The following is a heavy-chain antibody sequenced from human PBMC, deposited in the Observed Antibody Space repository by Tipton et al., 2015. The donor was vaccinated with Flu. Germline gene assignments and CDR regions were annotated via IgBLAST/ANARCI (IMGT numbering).Heavy chain of an antibody. Sequence: GSLRLSCAASGFTFSDYYMSWIRQVPGKGLEWLSHISDSGSTIKYADSVKSRFTISRDNAKNSLYLQMNSLRAEDTAVYYCARDHPPSITVLGEITDYFGMDVWGQGTTVTVSS. D-gene: IGHD3-3*01. CDR1: GFTFSDYY. J-gene: IGHJ6*02. CDR2: ISDSGSTI. CDR3: ARDHPPSITVLGEITDYFGMDV. V-gene: IGHV3-11*01.